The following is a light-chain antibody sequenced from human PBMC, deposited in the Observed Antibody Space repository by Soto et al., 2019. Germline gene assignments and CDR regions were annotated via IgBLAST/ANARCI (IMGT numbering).Light chain of an antibody. CDR3: CSYAASNTLI. CDR1: SSDVGNYNY. Sequence: QSALTQPASVSGSPGQSITISCTGTSSDVGNYNYVSWYQQYPGRVPKLLIYEVTKRPSGVSNRFSGSKSGNTASLTISGLQAEDEADYACCSYAASNTLIFGGGTKLTVL. CDR2: EVT. J-gene: IGLJ2*01. V-gene: IGLV2-23*02.